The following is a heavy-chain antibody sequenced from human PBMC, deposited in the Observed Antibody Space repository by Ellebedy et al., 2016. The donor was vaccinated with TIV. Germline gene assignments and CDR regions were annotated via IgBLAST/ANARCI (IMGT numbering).Heavy chain of an antibody. V-gene: IGHV3-23*01. CDR1: GFTFSSYA. Sequence: GESLKISCAASGFTFSSYAMSWVRQAPGKGLEWVSAISGGGGTTYYADSVKGRFTISRDNSKSTLYLQMNSLRAEDTAVYYCAKDRPSDYWGQGTLVTVSS. CDR3: AKDRPSDY. CDR2: ISGGGGTT. J-gene: IGHJ4*02.